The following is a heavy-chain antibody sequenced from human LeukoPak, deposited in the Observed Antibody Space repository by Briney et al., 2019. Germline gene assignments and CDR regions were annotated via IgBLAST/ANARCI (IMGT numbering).Heavy chain of an antibody. J-gene: IGHJ5*02. V-gene: IGHV1-18*01. CDR1: GYTFGIFG. D-gene: IGHD2-2*01. Sequence: ASVKVSCKPSGYTFGIFGMSWVRQAPGQGLEWMGWISADSGNTNYAQKLQGRVTMTTDTSTSTAYLELASLRSDDTAVYYCARVGVVVPAAWFDPWGQGTLVTVSS. CDR2: ISADSGNT. CDR3: ARVGVVVPAAWFDP.